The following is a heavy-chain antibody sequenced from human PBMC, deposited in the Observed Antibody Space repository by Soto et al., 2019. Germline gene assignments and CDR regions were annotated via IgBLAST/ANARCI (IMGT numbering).Heavy chain of an antibody. J-gene: IGHJ4*02. V-gene: IGHV5-51*01. D-gene: IGHD1-7*01. CDR2: IFPDDSDT. CDR1: GYSFGDHW. CDR3: PRGGIIGTPPDY. Sequence: PGELLQNCCQVSGYSFGDHWVGWVRQMTGKGVEWMGIIFPDDSDTGYRPSCQAQVTISVDRSINTAYLQWSSLKTSDTAIYFCPRGGIIGTPPDYWGQGTQVTVSS.